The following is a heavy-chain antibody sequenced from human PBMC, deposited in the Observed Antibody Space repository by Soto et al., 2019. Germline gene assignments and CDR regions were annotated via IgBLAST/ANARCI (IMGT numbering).Heavy chain of an antibody. CDR2: ISAYNGNT. Sequence: ASVKVSCKASGYTFTSYGISWMRQAPGQGLEWMGWISAYNGNTNYAQKLQGRVTMTTGTSTSTAYMELRSLRSDDTAVYYCARDLRPDYYDSSGYHDAFDIWG. D-gene: IGHD3-22*01. CDR3: ARDLRPDYYDSSGYHDAFDI. V-gene: IGHV1-18*01. J-gene: IGHJ3*02. CDR1: GYTFTSYG.